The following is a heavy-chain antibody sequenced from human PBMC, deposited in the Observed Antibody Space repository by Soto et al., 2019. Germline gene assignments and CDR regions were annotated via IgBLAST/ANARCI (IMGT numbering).Heavy chain of an antibody. J-gene: IGHJ6*02. Sequence: GGSLRLSYAASGFTFSSFGMHWVRQAPGKGLEWVSLIWYDGSKKSYVDSVKGRFTISRDNSRNTVYLQMNSLRADDTAVYYWARDASDYSLWRGSYAARNGKEVWGQGTTVTDSS. CDR2: IWYDGSKK. V-gene: IGHV3-33*01. CDR3: ARDASDYSLWRGSYAARNGKEV. D-gene: IGHD3-3*01. CDR1: GFTFSSFG.